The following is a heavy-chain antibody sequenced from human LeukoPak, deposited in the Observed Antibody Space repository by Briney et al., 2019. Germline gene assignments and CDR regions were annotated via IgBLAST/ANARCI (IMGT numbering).Heavy chain of an antibody. CDR2: IYTSGST. D-gene: IGHD3-22*01. J-gene: IGHJ4*02. CDR1: GGSISSGSYY. V-gene: IGHV4-61*02. CDR3: ARRVHYYDTSGYSYYFDY. Sequence: SETLSLTCTVSGGSISSGSYYWRWIRQPAGKGLEWIVRIYTSGSTNYNPSLKSRVTISVDTSKNQFSLKLSSVTAADTAVYYCARRVHYYDTSGYSYYFDYWGQGTLVTVSS.